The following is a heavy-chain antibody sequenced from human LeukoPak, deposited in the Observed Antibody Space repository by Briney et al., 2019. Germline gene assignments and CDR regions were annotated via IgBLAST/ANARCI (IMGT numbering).Heavy chain of an antibody. V-gene: IGHV5-51*01. D-gene: IGHD3-22*01. CDR1: GYSFTNYW. Sequence: GESLKISCKGSGYSFTNYWIGWVRQMPGKGLEWMGIIYPSDSDTRYSPSFQGQVTISADKSISTAYLQWSSLKASDTAMYYCARGYYYDSSGYFPFDYWGQGTLVTVSS. J-gene: IGHJ4*02. CDR3: ARGYYYDSSGYFPFDY. CDR2: IYPSDSDT.